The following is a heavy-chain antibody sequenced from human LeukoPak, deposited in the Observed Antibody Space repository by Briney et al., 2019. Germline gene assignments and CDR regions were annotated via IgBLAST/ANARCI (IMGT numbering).Heavy chain of an antibody. Sequence: HAGGSLRLSCAASGFTFSSYWMSWVRQAPGKGLERVANIKDDGTEKHYVDSLRGRFTISRDNSKDSLYLQINSLRAEDTAVYYCARERLYGASALDYWGQGTVVTVSS. J-gene: IGHJ4*02. CDR3: ARERLYGASALDY. V-gene: IGHV3-7*01. CDR2: IKDDGTEK. CDR1: GFTFSSYW. D-gene: IGHD4-17*01.